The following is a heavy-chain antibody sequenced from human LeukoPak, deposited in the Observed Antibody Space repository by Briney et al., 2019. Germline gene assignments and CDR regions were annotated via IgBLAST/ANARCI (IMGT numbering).Heavy chain of an antibody. Sequence: RASVKVSCKASGYTFTTYTFSWVRQAPGQGLEWMGWISAYTGNTNYTQNLQGRVTMTTDTSTSTAYMELRSLNSDDTAVYYCARVTFGGVIVEAFDIWGQGTMVTVSS. V-gene: IGHV1-18*01. J-gene: IGHJ3*02. D-gene: IGHD3-16*02. CDR1: GYTFTTYT. CDR3: ARVTFGGVIVEAFDI. CDR2: ISAYTGNT.